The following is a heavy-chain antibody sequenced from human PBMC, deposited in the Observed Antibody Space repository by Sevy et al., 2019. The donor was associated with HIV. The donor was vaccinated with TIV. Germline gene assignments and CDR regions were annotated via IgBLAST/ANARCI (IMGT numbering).Heavy chain of an antibody. Sequence: GGSLRLSCAASGFTFRSYAMHWVRQAPGKGLEWVALISFYGSNKEYADSVKGRFTISRDNSKNTVYLQMSSLKPEDTACYYCAKDAFEVRGVLSSRGMPTYYHAMDLWGQGTTVTVSS. CDR1: GFTFRSYA. CDR2: ISFYGSNK. J-gene: IGHJ6*02. D-gene: IGHD3-10*01. V-gene: IGHV3-30*18. CDR3: AKDAFEVRGVLSSRGMPTYYHAMDL.